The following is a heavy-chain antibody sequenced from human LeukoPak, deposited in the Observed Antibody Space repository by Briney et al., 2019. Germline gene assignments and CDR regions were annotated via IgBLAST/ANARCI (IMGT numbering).Heavy chain of an antibody. CDR3: ARLWTRYYYMDV. CDR1: GFSLSTSGMC. CDR2: IDWDDDK. Sequence: ESGPTLVNPTQTLTLTCTFSGFSLSTSGMCVSWIRQPPGKALEWLARIDWDDDKFYSTSLKTRLTISKDTSKNQVVLTMTNMDPVDTATYYCARLWTRYYYMDVWGKGTTVTVSS. J-gene: IGHJ6*03. V-gene: IGHV2-70*17. D-gene: IGHD1-1*01.